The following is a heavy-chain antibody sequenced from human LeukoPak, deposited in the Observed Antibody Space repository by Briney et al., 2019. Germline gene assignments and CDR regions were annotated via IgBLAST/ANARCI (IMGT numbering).Heavy chain of an antibody. CDR3: DGADF. CDR2: TSDSGGGT. CDR1: GFTFNTYS. Sequence: PGGSLRLSCAASGFTFNTYSMNWARQAPGKGLEWVSTTSDSGGGTYYADSVKGRFTISRDNSKNTLYLQMNSLRADDTAVYYCDGADFWGQGTLVTVSS. J-gene: IGHJ4*02. V-gene: IGHV3-23*01.